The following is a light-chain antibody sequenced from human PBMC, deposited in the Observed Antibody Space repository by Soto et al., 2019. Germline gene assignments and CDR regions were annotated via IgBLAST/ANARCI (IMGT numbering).Light chain of an antibody. J-gene: IGKJ1*01. CDR1: QSISRG. V-gene: IGKV1-5*01. CDR2: DAS. CDR3: QQYNTYSWT. Sequence: DIQMTQSPSTLSSSVGDRVTITCRASQSISRGLAWYQQKPGTAPKLVIYDASTLESGVPSRFSGSGSGTEFTLTISSLQPDDFATYYCQQYNTYSWTFGQGTKVDIK.